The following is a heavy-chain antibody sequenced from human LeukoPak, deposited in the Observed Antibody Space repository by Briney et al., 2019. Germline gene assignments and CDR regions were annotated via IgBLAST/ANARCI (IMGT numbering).Heavy chain of an antibody. V-gene: IGHV3-48*03. J-gene: IGHJ6*04. Sequence: GGSLILACAAAVFTFISYEISWVRQARGKGLGWGSYINSSGSTRYYADSVKGRFTISRDNAKPSLYLEMNRLRAEHTAVYYCAELGITMIGGVWGKGTTVTIPS. D-gene: IGHD3-10*02. CDR3: AELGITMIGGV. CDR2: INSSGSTR. CDR1: VFTFISYE.